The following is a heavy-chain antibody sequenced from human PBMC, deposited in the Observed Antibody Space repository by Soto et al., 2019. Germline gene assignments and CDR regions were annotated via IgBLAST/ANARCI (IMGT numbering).Heavy chain of an antibody. J-gene: IGHJ4*02. Sequence: GGSLRLSCAASGFTFSSYDMHWVRQATGKGLEWVSLITTVGDTYYSGSLKGRFPISRENAKNSCYLQMNSLRAEDTAVYFCARGERYSGSGPRQKLEYYFEYWGQGALVTVSS. CDR3: ARGERYSGSGPRQKLEYYFEY. CDR1: GFTFSSYD. D-gene: IGHD3-10*01. CDR2: ITTVGDT. V-gene: IGHV3-13*01.